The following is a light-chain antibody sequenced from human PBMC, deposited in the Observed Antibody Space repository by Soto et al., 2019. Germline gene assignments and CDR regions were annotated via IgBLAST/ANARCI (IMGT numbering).Light chain of an antibody. V-gene: IGLV2-14*03. CDR1: NNDVGGYNY. CDR3: TSFTSGSSPYV. Sequence: QSALTQPASVSGSPGQPITISCTGTNNDVGGYNYVSWYQQHPGKPPQLVIYDVSHRPSGISDRFSGSRSGNTATLTISGLQAEDEADYYCTSFTSGSSPYVLGTGTKLTVL. J-gene: IGLJ1*01. CDR2: DVS.